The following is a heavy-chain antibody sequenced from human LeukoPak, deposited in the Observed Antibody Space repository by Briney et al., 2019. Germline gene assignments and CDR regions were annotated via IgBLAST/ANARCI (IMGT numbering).Heavy chain of an antibody. D-gene: IGHD6-6*01. CDR1: GFTFSSYS. J-gene: IGHJ5*02. Sequence: PGGSLRLSCAASGFTFSSYSMNWVRQAPGKGLEWVSSISSSGSYIYSADSVKGRFTISRDNAKNSLFLQMNSLRAEDTAVYYCARDSSGPWFDPWGQGTLVTVSS. CDR2: ISSSGSYI. CDR3: ARDSSGPWFDP. V-gene: IGHV3-21*01.